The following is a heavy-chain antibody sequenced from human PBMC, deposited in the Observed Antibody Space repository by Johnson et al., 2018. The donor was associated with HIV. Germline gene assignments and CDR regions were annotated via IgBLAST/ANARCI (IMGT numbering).Heavy chain of an antibody. V-gene: IGHV3-13*01. CDR3: ARLGLTDAFDI. J-gene: IGHJ3*02. CDR2: IGTAGDT. D-gene: IGHD2-8*01. Sequence: VQLVESGGGVVQPGRSLRLSCAASGFTFSSYAMHWVRQATGKGLEWVSAIGTAGDTSYPGSVKGRFTISRDNSKNTLYLQMNSLRAEDTAVYYCARLGLTDAFDIWGQGTMVTVSP. CDR1: GFTFSSYA.